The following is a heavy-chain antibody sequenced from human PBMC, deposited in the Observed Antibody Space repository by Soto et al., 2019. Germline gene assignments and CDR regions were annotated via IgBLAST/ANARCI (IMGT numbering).Heavy chain of an antibody. D-gene: IGHD3-10*01. CDR1: GVTFSNLA. Sequence: QVQLVQSGAEVKKPGSSVKVSCKASGVTFSNLAISWVRQAPGQGLEWMGGSTPLFGTPNYAQKFQGRIIVTADRSTSTAYMELSGLRSDDTALYFCARGVSITGASGINDYGLDVWGQGTTVIVSS. CDR3: ARGVSITGASGINDYGLDV. CDR2: STPLFGTP. J-gene: IGHJ6*02. V-gene: IGHV1-69*06.